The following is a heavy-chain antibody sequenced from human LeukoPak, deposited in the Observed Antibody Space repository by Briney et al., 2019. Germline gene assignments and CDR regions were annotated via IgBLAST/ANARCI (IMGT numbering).Heavy chain of an antibody. CDR1: GYTFTSYG. CDR2: ISAYNGNT. CDR3: ARRAGYSSSWNQYYYYYGMDV. V-gene: IGHV1-18*01. D-gene: IGHD6-13*01. Sequence: GASVKVSCKASGYTFTSYGISWVRQAPGQGLEWMGWISAYNGNTNYAQKLQGRGTMTTDTSTSTAYMELRSLRSDDTAVYYCARRAGYSSSWNQYYYYYGMDVWGQGTTVTVSS. J-gene: IGHJ6*02.